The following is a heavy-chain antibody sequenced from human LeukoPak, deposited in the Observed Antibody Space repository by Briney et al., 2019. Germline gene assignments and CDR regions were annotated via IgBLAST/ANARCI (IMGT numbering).Heavy chain of an antibody. D-gene: IGHD6-19*01. Sequence: GSLRLSCAASGFTFSSYSMNWVRQAPGKGLEWVSSISSSSSYIYYADSVKGRFTISRDNAKNSLYLQMNSLKTEDTAVYYCCWYSSGLLGYWGQGTLVTVSS. CDR1: GFTFSSYS. J-gene: IGHJ4*02. CDR3: CWYSSGLLGY. V-gene: IGHV3-21*03. CDR2: ISSSSSYI.